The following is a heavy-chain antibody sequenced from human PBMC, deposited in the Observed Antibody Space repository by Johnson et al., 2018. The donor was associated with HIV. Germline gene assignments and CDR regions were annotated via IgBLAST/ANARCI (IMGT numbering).Heavy chain of an antibody. CDR1: GFTFSSYD. J-gene: IGHJ3*02. Sequence: VQLVESGGGLVQPGGSLRLSCAASGFTFSSYDMHWVRQATGKGLEWVSAIGTAGDTYYPGSVKGRFTISRDNAKNSLYLQMNSLRAEDTAVYYCASRYGDYGLGAFDIWGQGTMVTVSS. D-gene: IGHD4-17*01. CDR3: ASRYGDYGLGAFDI. CDR2: IGTAGDT. V-gene: IGHV3-13*01.